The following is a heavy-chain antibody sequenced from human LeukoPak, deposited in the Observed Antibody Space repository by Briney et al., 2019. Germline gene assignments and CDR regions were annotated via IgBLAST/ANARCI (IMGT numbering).Heavy chain of an antibody. Sequence: GGSLRLSCAASGFTFSNAWMSWVRQAPGKGLEWVGRIKSKTDGGTTDYAAPVKGRFTISRDDPKNTLYLQMNSLKTEDTAVYYCTTDVRLSTGWYRDYWGQGTLVTVSS. V-gene: IGHV3-15*01. CDR1: GFTFSNAW. D-gene: IGHD6-19*01. CDR2: IKSKTDGGTT. J-gene: IGHJ4*02. CDR3: TTDVRLSTGWYRDY.